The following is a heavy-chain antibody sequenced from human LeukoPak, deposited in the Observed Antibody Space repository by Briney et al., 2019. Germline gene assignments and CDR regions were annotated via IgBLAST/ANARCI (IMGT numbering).Heavy chain of an antibody. J-gene: IGHJ4*02. CDR3: ARTREQWQVLDY. V-gene: IGHV3-30*03. D-gene: IGHD6-19*01. CDR2: ISHEGSQT. Sequence: GGSLRLSCAASGFSFGSYGIHWVRQAPGKGLEWVAVISHEGSQTYYADSARGRFTISRDNSKNMVYLQMNSLRVEDTAVYYCARTREQWQVLDYWGQGTLVAVSS. CDR1: GFSFGSYG.